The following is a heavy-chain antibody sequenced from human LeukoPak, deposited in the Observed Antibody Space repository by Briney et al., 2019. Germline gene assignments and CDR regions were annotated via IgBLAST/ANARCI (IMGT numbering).Heavy chain of an antibody. Sequence: SQTLSLTCAVSGGSISSGGYSWSWIRQPPGKGLEWIGYIYHSGSTYYNPSLKSRVTISVDRSKNQFSLKLSSVTAADTAVYYCARASTYYYGSGSYYFDYWCQGTLVTVSS. D-gene: IGHD3-10*01. CDR1: GGSISSGGYS. CDR3: ARASTYYYGSGSYYFDY. V-gene: IGHV4-30-2*01. J-gene: IGHJ4*02. CDR2: IYHSGST.